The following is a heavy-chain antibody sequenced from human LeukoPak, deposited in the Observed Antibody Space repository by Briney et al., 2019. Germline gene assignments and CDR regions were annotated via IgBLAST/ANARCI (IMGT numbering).Heavy chain of an antibody. CDR1: GGSIRSHY. D-gene: IGHD3-10*01. CDR2: IHYSGST. V-gene: IGHV4-59*11. Sequence: SETLSLTCSVSGGSIRSHYWSWIRQPPGKGLEWIGYIHYSGSTNYNPSLTNRVTISVDTSNSQFPLKLISVTAADTAVYYCARVRIMVRGGGMDVWGKGTTVTVST. J-gene: IGHJ6*04. CDR3: ARVRIMVRGGGMDV.